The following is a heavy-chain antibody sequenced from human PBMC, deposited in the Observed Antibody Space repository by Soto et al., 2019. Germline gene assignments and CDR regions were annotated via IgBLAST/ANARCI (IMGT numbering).Heavy chain of an antibody. Sequence: ASVKVSCKASGYTFTSYAISWVRQAPGQGLEWMGWISAYNGNTNYAQNFQGRVTMTTDTSTSTAYMELRSLRSDDTAVYYCARDPRVYYDSSGYYWVYWGQGTLVTVSS. CDR3: ARDPRVYYDSSGYYWVY. CDR1: GYTFTSYA. J-gene: IGHJ4*02. D-gene: IGHD3-22*01. V-gene: IGHV1-18*01. CDR2: ISAYNGNT.